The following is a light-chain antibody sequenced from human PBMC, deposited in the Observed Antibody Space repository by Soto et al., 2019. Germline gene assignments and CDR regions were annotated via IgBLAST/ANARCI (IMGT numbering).Light chain of an antibody. CDR1: ESVSSSY. Sequence: EIVLTQSPGTLSLSPGERATLSCRASESVSSSYLAWYQQKPGQAPRLLIFGASSRATGTPDRLSGSGSGTDFTLTISRLEPEDFAVYYCQQYGSSPPWTFGQGTEVEIK. CDR3: QQYGSSPPWT. J-gene: IGKJ1*01. V-gene: IGKV3-20*01. CDR2: GAS.